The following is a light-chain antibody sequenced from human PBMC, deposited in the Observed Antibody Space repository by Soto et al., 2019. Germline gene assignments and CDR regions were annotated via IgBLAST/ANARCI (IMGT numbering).Light chain of an antibody. V-gene: IGKV3-20*01. J-gene: IGKJ1*01. CDR1: QSVSNNY. CDR3: QQYGSSGT. Sequence: EIVLTQSPGTLSLSPGERATLSCRASQSVSNNYLAWYQQKPGQAPRLLIYGASNRATGITDRFSGSGSGTDFTLTISRLEPEDFGVYYCQQYGSSGTCGQGTKVEIK. CDR2: GAS.